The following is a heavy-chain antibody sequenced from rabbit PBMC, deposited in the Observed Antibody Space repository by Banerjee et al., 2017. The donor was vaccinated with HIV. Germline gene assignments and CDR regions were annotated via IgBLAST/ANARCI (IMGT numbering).Heavy chain of an antibody. CDR1: GIDFSSYYR. CDR3: ARDLGGYSL. Sequence: QQQLEESGGGLVKPGGTLTLTCKASGIDFSSYYRMCWVRQAPGRGLELIACIGTSGGGSSYYASWAKGRFTISKTTSTTVTLQTTSLTAADTATYFCARDLGGYSLWGQGTLVTVS. J-gene: IGHJ4*01. V-gene: IGHV1S45*01. CDR2: IGTSGGGSS. D-gene: IGHD7-1*01.